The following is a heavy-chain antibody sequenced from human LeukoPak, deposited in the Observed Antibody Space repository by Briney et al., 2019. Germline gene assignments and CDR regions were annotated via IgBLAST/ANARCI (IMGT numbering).Heavy chain of an antibody. CDR2: VTHTGGT. CDR3: ARLDIGDSGDPNWFDP. D-gene: IGHD5-12*01. J-gene: IGHJ5*02. V-gene: IGHV4-34*01. CDR1: GGSFSGYY. Sequence: SETLSLTCAVYGGSFSGYYWSWIRQPPGEGLEWIGEVTHTGGTNYNPSLKSRVTISLDTFKNQFSLKLTSVTAADTAVFYCARLDIGDSGDPNWFDPWGQGTLVTVSS.